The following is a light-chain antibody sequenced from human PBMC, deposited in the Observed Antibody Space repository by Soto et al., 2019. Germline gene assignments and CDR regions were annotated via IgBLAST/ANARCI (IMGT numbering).Light chain of an antibody. V-gene: IGLV2-14*01. Sequence: QSLLTQPASVSGSPGQSIAISCTGTSSDVGGYDYVSWYQQHPYKAPKLMIYEVTKRPSGVSNRFSGSMSGNTASLTISGLQAEDEADYYCSSHTSGSTRVFGSGTKVTVL. CDR2: EVT. J-gene: IGLJ1*01. CDR3: SSHTSGSTRV. CDR1: SSDVGGYDY.